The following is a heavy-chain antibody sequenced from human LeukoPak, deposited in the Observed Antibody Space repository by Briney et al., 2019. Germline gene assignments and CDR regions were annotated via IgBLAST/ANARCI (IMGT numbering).Heavy chain of an antibody. CDR1: EFTFSDYA. Sequence: GGSLRLSCVASEFTFSDYAMSWVRQAPGKGLEWVSAITGSGGSTYYADSVKGRFTSSRDNAQTPLYLQMISLRDEDTAVYYCARVPYSSSWYLLDYWGQGTLVTVSS. V-gene: IGHV3-23*01. J-gene: IGHJ4*02. CDR2: ITGSGGST. D-gene: IGHD6-13*01. CDR3: ARVPYSSSWYLLDY.